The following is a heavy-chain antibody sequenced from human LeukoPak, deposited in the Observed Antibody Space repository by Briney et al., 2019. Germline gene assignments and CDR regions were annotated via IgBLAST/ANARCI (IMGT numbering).Heavy chain of an antibody. CDR2: IYPGDSDT. J-gene: IGHJ4*02. CDR1: GSSFTSYW. V-gene: IGHV5-51*01. D-gene: IGHD3-22*01. Sequence: GASLKISCKGSGSSFTSYWIGWVRQMPGKGLEWMGIIYPGDSDTRYSPSFQGQVTISADKTISTAYLQWGSLKASDTAMYYCARHLRYYYDSSGHGLDYGGQGTLVTVS. CDR3: ARHLRYYYDSSGHGLDY.